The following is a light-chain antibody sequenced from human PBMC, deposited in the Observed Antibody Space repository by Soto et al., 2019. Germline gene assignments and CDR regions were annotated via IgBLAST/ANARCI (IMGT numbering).Light chain of an antibody. CDR3: TSYTSTSAPGV. V-gene: IGLV2-14*03. CDR2: DVT. Sequence: QSALTQPASVSGSPGQSITISCTGTSSDVGGYNYVSWYQQHPGKAPRLLIYDVTRRPSGVSNRFSASKSGNTASLTISGXXXXXXXXYXCTSYTSTSAPGVFGGGTKLTVL. J-gene: IGLJ3*02. CDR1: SSDVGGYNY.